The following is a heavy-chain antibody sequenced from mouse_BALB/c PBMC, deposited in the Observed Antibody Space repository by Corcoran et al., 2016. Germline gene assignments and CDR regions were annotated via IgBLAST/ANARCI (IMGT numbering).Heavy chain of an antibody. Sequence: QIQLVQSGPELKKPGETVKISCKASGYTFTNYGMNWVKQAPGKGLKWMGWINTYTGEPTYADDFKGRFAFSLETSASTDYLQINNLKNEDTATYFCAREPLAMDYWGQGTSVTVSS. J-gene: IGHJ4*01. CDR3: AREPLAMDY. V-gene: IGHV9-3-1*01. CDR2: INTYTGEP. CDR1: GYTFTNYG.